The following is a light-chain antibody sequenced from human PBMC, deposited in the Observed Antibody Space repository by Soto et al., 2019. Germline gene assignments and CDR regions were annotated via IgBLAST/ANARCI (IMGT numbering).Light chain of an antibody. CDR3: QQAYRFPHT. CDR2: GAS. V-gene: IGKV1-12*01. CDR1: QNIDNG. J-gene: IGKJ2*01. Sequence: DIQMTQSPSFVSASIGDRVTITCRASQNIDNGLAWYQQKPGRAPKLLISGASTLQAGVPSRFGASGSGTEFTLTISSLQPEDFATYYCQQAYRFPHTFGQRTKLEIK.